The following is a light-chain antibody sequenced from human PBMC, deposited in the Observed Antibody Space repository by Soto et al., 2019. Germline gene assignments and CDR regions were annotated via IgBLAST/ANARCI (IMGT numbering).Light chain of an antibody. CDR3: QQRSSVIT. Sequence: EIVLTQSPASLSLSPGERATLSCRASQSVATHLAWYQQKPGQAPRLLIYDATKRASCIPARFSGNGFGTYFALTIGSREREDVAVYYCQQRSSVITFGEGTRLDIK. V-gene: IGKV3-11*01. CDR1: QSVATH. J-gene: IGKJ5*01. CDR2: DAT.